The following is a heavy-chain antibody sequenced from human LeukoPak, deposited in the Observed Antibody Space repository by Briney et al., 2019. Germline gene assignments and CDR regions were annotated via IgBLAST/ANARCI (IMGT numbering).Heavy chain of an antibody. D-gene: IGHD1-26*01. CDR3: ARVKYSGSYPHDY. Sequence: GGSLRLSCAASGFTFSDYYMSWIRQAPGKGLEWVSYISSSGSTIYYADSVKGRFTISRDNAKNSLYLQMNSLRAEDTALCYCARVKYSGSYPHDYWGQGTLVTVSS. CDR2: ISSSGSTI. CDR1: GFTFSDYY. J-gene: IGHJ4*02. V-gene: IGHV3-11*04.